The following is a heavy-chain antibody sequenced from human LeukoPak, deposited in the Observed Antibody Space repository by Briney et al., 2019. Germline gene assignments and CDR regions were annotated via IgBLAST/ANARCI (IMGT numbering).Heavy chain of an antibody. CDR3: ARLDSSGYYFPGVSDY. CDR2: ISSSSTYI. J-gene: IGHJ4*02. Sequence: GGSLRLSRAASGFTFSSYSMNWVRQAPGKGLEWVSAISSSSTYIYYADSVKGRFTISRDNAKNSLFLQLDSLRAEDTAVYYCARLDSSGYYFPGVSDYWGQGTLVTVSS. CDR1: GFTFSSYS. V-gene: IGHV3-21*01. D-gene: IGHD3-22*01.